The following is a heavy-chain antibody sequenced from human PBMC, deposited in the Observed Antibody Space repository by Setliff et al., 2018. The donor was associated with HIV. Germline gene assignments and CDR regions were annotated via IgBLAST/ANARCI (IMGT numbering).Heavy chain of an antibody. CDR3: AKGFRPVDTALVSGPTY. Sequence: GGSLRLSCAASGFTFSTYAMSWVRQTPEKGPEWVSIITSGGSTYYADSAKGRFIISRDNSRNTLYLQMNSLRADDTAIYYCAKGFRPVDTALVSGPTYWGQGIRVTVSS. D-gene: IGHD5-18*01. CDR2: ITSGGST. V-gene: IGHV3-23*01. CDR1: GFTFSTYA. J-gene: IGHJ4*02.